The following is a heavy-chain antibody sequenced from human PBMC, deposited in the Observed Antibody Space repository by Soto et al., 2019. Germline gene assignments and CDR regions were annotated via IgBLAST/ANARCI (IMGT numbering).Heavy chain of an antibody. CDR1: GGSFSGYY. Sequence: SGTLSLTCAVYGGSFSGYYWSWIRQPPGKGLEWIGEINHSGSTNYNPSLKSRVTISVDTSKNQFSLKLSSVTAADTAVYYCARLITFGGVIVILNAFDIWGQGTMVTVSS. J-gene: IGHJ3*02. V-gene: IGHV4-34*01. CDR2: INHSGST. D-gene: IGHD3-16*02. CDR3: ARLITFGGVIVILNAFDI.